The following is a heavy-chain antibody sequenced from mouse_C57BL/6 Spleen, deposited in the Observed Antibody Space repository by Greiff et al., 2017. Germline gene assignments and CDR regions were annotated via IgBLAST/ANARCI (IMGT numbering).Heavy chain of an antibody. V-gene: IGHV2-5*01. CDR2: IWRGGST. J-gene: IGHJ4*01. CDR1: GFSLTSYG. CDR3: AKNVYDGSYYYAMDY. Sequence: LQQSGPGLVQPSQSLSITCTVSGFSLTSYGVHWVRQSPGKGLEWLGVIWRGGSTDYNAAFMSRLSITKDNSKSQVFFKMNSLQADDTAIYYCAKNVYDGSYYYAMDYWGQGTSVTVSS. D-gene: IGHD2-3*01.